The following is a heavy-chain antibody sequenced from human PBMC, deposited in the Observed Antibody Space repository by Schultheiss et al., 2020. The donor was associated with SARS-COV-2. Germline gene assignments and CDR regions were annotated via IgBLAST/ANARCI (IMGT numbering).Heavy chain of an antibody. D-gene: IGHD1-1*01. CDR1: GFTFSSYA. Sequence: GGSLRLSCAASGFTFSSYAMSWVRQAPGKGLEWVSAISGSGGSTYYADSVKGRFTISRDNSKNTLYLQMNSLRAEDTAVYYCARGVGNWNDCYFDYWGQGTLVTVSS. V-gene: IGHV3-23*01. CDR2: ISGSGGST. CDR3: ARGVGNWNDCYFDY. J-gene: IGHJ4*02.